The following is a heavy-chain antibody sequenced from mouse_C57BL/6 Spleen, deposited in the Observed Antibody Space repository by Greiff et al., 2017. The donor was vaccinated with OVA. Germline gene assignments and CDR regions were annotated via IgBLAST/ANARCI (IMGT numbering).Heavy chain of an antibody. J-gene: IGHJ2*01. Sequence: EVKLQESGGGLVKPGGSLKLSCAASGFTFSSYAMSWVRQTPEKRLEWVATISDGGSYTYYPDNVKGRFTISRDNAKNNLYLQMSHLKSEDTAMYYCARDTIVTTYFDYWGQGTTLTVSS. CDR1: GFTFSSYA. CDR2: ISDGGSYT. D-gene: IGHD2-5*01. CDR3: ARDTIVTTYFDY. V-gene: IGHV5-4*01.